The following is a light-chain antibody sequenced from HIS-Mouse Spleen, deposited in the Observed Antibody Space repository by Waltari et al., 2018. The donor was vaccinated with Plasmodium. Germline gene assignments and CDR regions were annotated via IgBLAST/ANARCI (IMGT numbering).Light chain of an antibody. CDR1: SSDVGGCNY. CDR3: SSYTSSSTYVV. CDR2: EVS. Sequence: QSALTPPASVSGSPGRSITISCSGSSSDVGGCNYVSWYQQTPGKAPKLMIYEVSKRPSGVSNRLSGPKSGNTASLTISGLQAEDEADYYCSSYTSSSTYVVFGGGTKLTVL. V-gene: IGLV2-14*01. J-gene: IGLJ2*01.